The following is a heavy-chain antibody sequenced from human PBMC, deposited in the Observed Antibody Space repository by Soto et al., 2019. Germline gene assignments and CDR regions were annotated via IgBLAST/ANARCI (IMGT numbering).Heavy chain of an antibody. D-gene: IGHD3-10*01. Sequence: SETLSLTCTVSGVSISDYYWTWIRQPPGKGLEWIGYIHYSGSTKYNPSLKSRVTISVDTSKNQFSLKLRSVTAADTAVYYCARLGGWPHHYADFWGHGTPVTVSS. V-gene: IGHV4-59*08. J-gene: IGHJ4*01. CDR1: GVSISDYY. CDR3: ARLGGWPHHYADF. CDR2: IHYSGST.